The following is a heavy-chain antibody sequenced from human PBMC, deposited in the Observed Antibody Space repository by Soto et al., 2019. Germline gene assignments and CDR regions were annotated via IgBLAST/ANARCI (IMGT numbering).Heavy chain of an antibody. CDR2: INPNSGGT. J-gene: IGHJ4*02. CDR1: GYTFTGYY. CDR3: ARGSRFSSTSCPLGY. D-gene: IGHD2-2*01. V-gene: IGHV1-2*02. Sequence: GASVKVSCKASGYTFTGYYMHWVRQAPGQGLEWMGWINPNSGGTNYAQKFQGRVTMTRDTSISTAYMELSRLRSDDTAVYYCARGSRFSSTSCPLGYWGQGTLVTVSS.